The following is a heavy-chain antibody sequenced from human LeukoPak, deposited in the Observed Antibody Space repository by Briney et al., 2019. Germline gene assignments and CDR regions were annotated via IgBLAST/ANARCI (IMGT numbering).Heavy chain of an antibody. D-gene: IGHD4-17*01. Sequence: LGASVTVSCKVSGYTLTELSMHWVRQAPGQGLEWMGGFDPEDGETIYAQKFQGRVTMTEDTSTDTAYMELSSLRSEDTAVYYCATDHSDYGDYFDYWGQGTLVTVSS. V-gene: IGHV1-24*01. CDR1: GYTLTELS. CDR2: FDPEDGET. CDR3: ATDHSDYGDYFDY. J-gene: IGHJ4*02.